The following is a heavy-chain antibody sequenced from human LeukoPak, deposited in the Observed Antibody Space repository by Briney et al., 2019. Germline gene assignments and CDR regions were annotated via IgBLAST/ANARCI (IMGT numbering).Heavy chain of an antibody. D-gene: IGHD3-22*01. CDR2: INHSGST. CDR3: AGYDSSGLDAFDI. J-gene: IGHJ3*02. CDR1: GGSISSSSYY. V-gene: IGHV4-39*07. Sequence: SETLSLTCSVSGGSISSSSYYWGWVRQPPGKGLEWIGEINHSGSTNYNPSLKSRVTISVDTSKNQFSLKLSSVTAADTAVYYCAGYDSSGLDAFDIWGQGTMVTVSS.